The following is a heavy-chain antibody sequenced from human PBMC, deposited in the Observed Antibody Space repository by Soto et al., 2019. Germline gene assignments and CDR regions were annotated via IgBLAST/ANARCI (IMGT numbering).Heavy chain of an antibody. D-gene: IGHD2-8*01. J-gene: IGHJ4*02. CDR3: ARDMRLGYCTNGACPRGDY. V-gene: IGHV3-21*01. CDR2: ISSSSSYI. CDR1: GFTFSSYS. Sequence: EVQLVESGGGLVKPGGSLRLSCAASGFTFSSYSMNWVRQAPGKGLEWVSSISSSSSYIYYADSVKGRFTISRDNAKNSLYLQMNSLRAEDTAVYYCARDMRLGYCTNGACPRGDYWGQGTLVTVSS.